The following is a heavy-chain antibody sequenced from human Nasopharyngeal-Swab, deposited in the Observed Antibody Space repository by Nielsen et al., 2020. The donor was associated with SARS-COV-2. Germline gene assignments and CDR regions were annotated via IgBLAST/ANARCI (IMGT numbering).Heavy chain of an antibody. J-gene: IGHJ1*01. CDR1: GYSFTTYW. Sequence: GESLKISCKGPGYSFTTYWIGWVRQMPGKGLEWMGIIYPGDSDTRYSPSFQGQVTISADKSISTAYLQWSSLKASDTAMYYCARQEGYWPEYFQHWGQGTLVTVSS. V-gene: IGHV5-51*01. CDR3: ARQEGYWPEYFQH. CDR2: IYPGDSDT. D-gene: IGHD1-26*01.